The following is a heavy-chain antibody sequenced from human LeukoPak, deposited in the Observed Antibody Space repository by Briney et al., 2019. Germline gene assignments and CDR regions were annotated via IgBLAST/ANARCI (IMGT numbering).Heavy chain of an antibody. J-gene: IGHJ3*02. V-gene: IGHV3-9*01. CDR1: GFIFDDYA. Sequence: GGSLRLSCAASGFIFDDYAMHWVRQAPGKGLEWVSGISWNSGSIGYADSVKGRFTISRDNAKNSLYLQMNSLRAEDTALYYCAKDETVGATPAFDTWGQGTMVTVSS. D-gene: IGHD1-26*01. CDR3: AKDETVGATPAFDT. CDR2: ISWNSGSI.